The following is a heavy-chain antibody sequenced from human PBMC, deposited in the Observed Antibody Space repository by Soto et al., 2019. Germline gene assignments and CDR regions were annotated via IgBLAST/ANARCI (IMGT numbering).Heavy chain of an antibody. CDR1: GGSISSSSYY. CDR2: IYYSGST. V-gene: IGHV4-39*01. D-gene: IGHD3-10*01. Sequence: SETLSLTCTVSGGSISSSSYYWGWIRQPPGRGLEWIGSIYYSGSTYYNPSLKSRVTISVDTSKNQFSLKLSSVTAADTAVYYCARRGVGGDSPHFDYWGQGTLVTGSS. J-gene: IGHJ4*02. CDR3: ARRGVGGDSPHFDY.